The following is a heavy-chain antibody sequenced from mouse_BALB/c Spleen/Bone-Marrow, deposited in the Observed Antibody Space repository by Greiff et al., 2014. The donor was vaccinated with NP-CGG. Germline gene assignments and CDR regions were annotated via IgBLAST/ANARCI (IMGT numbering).Heavy chain of an antibody. CDR1: GYSFTGYN. CDR2: IDPYYGGT. V-gene: IGHV1-39*01. Sequence: EVKLVESGPELEKPGASVKISCKASGYSFTGYNMNWVKQSNGRSLEWIGNIDPYYGGTDYNQKFKGKATLTVDKSSSTAYMQLKSLTSEDSAVYYCARVGDNRHFDVWGAGTTVTVSS. CDR3: ARVGDNRHFDV. J-gene: IGHJ1*01. D-gene: IGHD3-3*01.